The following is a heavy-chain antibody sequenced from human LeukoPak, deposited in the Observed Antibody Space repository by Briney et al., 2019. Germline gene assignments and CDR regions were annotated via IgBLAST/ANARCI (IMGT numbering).Heavy chain of an antibody. Sequence: TSETLSLTCTVSGGSISSYYWTWIRQPAGKGLEWIGRIYTSGSTNYNPSLKSRVTMSVDTSKYQFSLKLSSVTAADTAVYFCARERYSGSYSTFDYWGQGTLVTVSA. CDR2: IYTSGST. V-gene: IGHV4-4*07. D-gene: IGHD1-26*01. CDR1: GGSISSYY. J-gene: IGHJ4*02. CDR3: ARERYSGSYSTFDY.